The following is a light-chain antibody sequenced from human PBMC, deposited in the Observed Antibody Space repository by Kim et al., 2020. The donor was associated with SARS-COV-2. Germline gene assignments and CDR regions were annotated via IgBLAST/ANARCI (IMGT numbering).Light chain of an antibody. CDR2: DVN. J-gene: IGLJ1*01. CDR3: SSYATSRSYV. V-gene: IGLV2-14*03. Sequence: GQSITSSCTGTISYVGTYNDVSWYQQYPGKATKLMIYDVNKRPSGISNRFAGSKSGNTASLTISGLQAEDEADYYCSSYATSRSYVFGTGTKVTVL. CDR1: ISYVGTYND.